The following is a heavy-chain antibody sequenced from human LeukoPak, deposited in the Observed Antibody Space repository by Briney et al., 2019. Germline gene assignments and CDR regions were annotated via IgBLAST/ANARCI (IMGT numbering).Heavy chain of an antibody. D-gene: IGHD3-22*01. CDR1: GFTFSSYA. CDR3: AKRYDSSGYYLD. CDR2: ISGSGGST. Sequence: PGGSLRLSCAASGFTFSSYAMSWVRQAPGKGLEWVSAISGSGGSTYYADSVKGGFTISRDNSKNTLYLQMNSLRAEDTAVYYCAKRYDSSGYYLDWGQGTLVTVSS. V-gene: IGHV3-23*01. J-gene: IGHJ4*02.